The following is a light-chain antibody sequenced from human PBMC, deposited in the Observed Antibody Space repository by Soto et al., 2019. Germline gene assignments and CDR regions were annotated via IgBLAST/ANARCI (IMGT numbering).Light chain of an antibody. CDR2: EVS. CDR1: SSDVGGYNF. J-gene: IGLJ3*02. CDR3: CSFGGGNKVL. Sequence: QSALTQPPSASGSPGQSVTISCTGTSSDVGGYNFVSWYQQHPGKVPKPMIYEVSKRPSGVPDRFSGCKSGNTASLTGSGLQAEYEAAYYCCSFGGGNKVLFGGGTKLTVL. V-gene: IGLV2-8*01.